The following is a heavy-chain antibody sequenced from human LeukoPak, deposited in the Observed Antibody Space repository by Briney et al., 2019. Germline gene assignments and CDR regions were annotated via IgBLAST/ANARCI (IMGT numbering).Heavy chain of an antibody. D-gene: IGHD3-3*01. J-gene: IGHJ4*02. CDR2: IKQDGSEK. Sequence: GGSLRLSCAASGFTFSSYWMSWVRQAPGKGLEWVADIKQDGSEKYYVDSVKGRFTISRDNAKNSLYLQMNSLRAEDTAVYYCAREAPRWSGTLYYFDYWGQGTLVTVSS. CDR1: GFTFSSYW. CDR3: AREAPRWSGTLYYFDY. V-gene: IGHV3-7*01.